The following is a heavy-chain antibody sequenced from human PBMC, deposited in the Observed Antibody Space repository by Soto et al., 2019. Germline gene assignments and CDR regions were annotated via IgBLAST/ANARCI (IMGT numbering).Heavy chain of an antibody. CDR2: IYHSGST. D-gene: IGHD3-22*01. CDR1: GGSISSGGYS. J-gene: IGHJ6*02. CDR3: AREGVFYYESSPQPGGMDV. Sequence: PSETLSLTCAVSGGSISSGGYSWSWIRQPPGKGLEWIGYIYHSGSTYYNPSLKSRVTISVDRSKNQFSLKLSSVTAADTAVYYCAREGVFYYESSPQPGGMDVWGQGTTVTVSS. V-gene: IGHV4-30-2*01.